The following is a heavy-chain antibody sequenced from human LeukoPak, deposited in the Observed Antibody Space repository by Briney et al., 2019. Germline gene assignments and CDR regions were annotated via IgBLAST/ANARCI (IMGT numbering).Heavy chain of an antibody. CDR2: ISIVGNTK. CDR3: ARGHDSGGGGGY. V-gene: IGHV3-30-3*01. D-gene: IGHD1-26*01. Sequence: GGSLRLSCAASGFTFSRYTMHWVRQAPGQGLEWVAVISIVGNTKYHADSVRGRFTISRDNSKNTVYLQMNSLRVEDTAVYFCARGHDSGGGGGYWDQGTLVTASS. J-gene: IGHJ4*02. CDR1: GFTFSRYT.